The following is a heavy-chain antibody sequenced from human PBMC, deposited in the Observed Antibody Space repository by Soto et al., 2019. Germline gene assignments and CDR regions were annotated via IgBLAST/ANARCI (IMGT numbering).Heavy chain of an antibody. Sequence: QITLKESGPTLVKPTQTLTLTCTFSGFSLSTSGVGVGWIRQPPGKALEWLALIYWDDDKRYSPSLKSRLTITKDTSKNQVVLTMTNMDPVDTATYYCAHSSAASALYQLPPEFDYWGQGTLVTVSS. CDR2: IYWDDDK. CDR1: GFSLSTSGVG. V-gene: IGHV2-5*02. CDR3: AHSSAASALYQLPPEFDY. J-gene: IGHJ4*02. D-gene: IGHD2-2*01.